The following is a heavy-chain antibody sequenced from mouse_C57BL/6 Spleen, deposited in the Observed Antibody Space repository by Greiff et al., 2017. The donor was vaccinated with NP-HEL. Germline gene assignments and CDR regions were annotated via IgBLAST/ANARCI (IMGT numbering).Heavy chain of an antibody. Sequence: QVQLQQSGPGLVQPSQSLSITCTVSGFSLTSYGVHWVRQSPGKGLEWLGVIWRGGSTDYNAAFMSRLSITKDNSTSQVFFKMNSLQADDTAIYYCAKSYRTGYYYAMDYWGQGTSVTVSS. D-gene: IGHD4-1*01. V-gene: IGHV2-5*01. CDR3: AKSYRTGYYYAMDY. CDR1: GFSLTSYG. J-gene: IGHJ4*01. CDR2: IWRGGST.